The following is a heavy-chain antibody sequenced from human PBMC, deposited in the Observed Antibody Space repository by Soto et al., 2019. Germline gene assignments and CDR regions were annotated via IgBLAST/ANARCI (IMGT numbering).Heavy chain of an antibody. Sequence: SETLSLTCIVSGASICSRSSYWGWIRQPPGKGLEWVGTFYSGSTYNNPSLKSRVTISVDTSKNQFSLKLSSVAAEDTAIYYCATTRGIAVGGSFDHWGQGTLVTVSS. CDR2: FYSGST. D-gene: IGHD6-13*01. J-gene: IGHJ5*02. CDR1: GASICSRSSY. CDR3: ATTRGIAVGGSFDH. V-gene: IGHV4-39*01.